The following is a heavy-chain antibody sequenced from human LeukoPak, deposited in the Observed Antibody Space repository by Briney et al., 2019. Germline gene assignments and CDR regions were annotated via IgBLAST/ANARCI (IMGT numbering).Heavy chain of an antibody. CDR1: GYTFTGYY. J-gene: IGHJ4*02. D-gene: IGHD6-13*01. V-gene: IGHV1-2*02. CDR2: INPNSGGT. CDR3: ARGPVVEAAYYFDY. Sequence: GASVKVSCKASGYTFTGYYMHWVRQAPGQGLECMGWINPNSGGTNYAQKFQGRVTMTRDTSISTAYMELSRLRSDDTAVYYCARGPVVEAAYYFDYWGQGTLVTVSS.